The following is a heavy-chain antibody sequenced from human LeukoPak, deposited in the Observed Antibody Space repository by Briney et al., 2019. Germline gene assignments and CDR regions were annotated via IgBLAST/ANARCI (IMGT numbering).Heavy chain of an antibody. V-gene: IGHV4-4*02. J-gene: IGHJ4*02. CDR1: GGSISSSNW. D-gene: IGHD3-22*01. CDR3: ARDRYYYDSSGYSSYYFDY. CDR2: IYHSGST. Sequence: SETLSLTCAVSGGSISSSNWWSWVRPPPGKGLEWIGEIYHSGSTNYNPSLKSRVTISVDKSKNQFSLKLSSVTAADTAVYYCARDRYYYDSSGYSSYYFDYWGQGTLVTVSS.